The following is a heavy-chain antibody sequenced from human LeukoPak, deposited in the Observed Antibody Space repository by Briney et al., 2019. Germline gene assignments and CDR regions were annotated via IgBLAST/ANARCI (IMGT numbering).Heavy chain of an antibody. CDR1: GFTFINAW. J-gene: IGHJ4*02. Sequence: GGSLRLSCAASGFTFINAWMSWVRQAPGKGLEWVSAISGSGGSTYYADSVKGRFTISRDNSKNTLYLQMNSLRAEDTAVYYCAKDQHSSSWHMSYFDYWGQGTLVTVSS. V-gene: IGHV3-23*01. CDR3: AKDQHSSSWHMSYFDY. CDR2: ISGSGGST. D-gene: IGHD6-13*01.